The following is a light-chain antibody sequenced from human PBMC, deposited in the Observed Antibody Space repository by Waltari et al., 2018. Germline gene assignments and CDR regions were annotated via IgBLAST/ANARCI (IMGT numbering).Light chain of an antibody. CDR3: LQHNSYPLT. V-gene: IGKV1-17*01. J-gene: IGKJ4*01. Sequence: DIQMTHSPSSLSASVGDTVTITCRASQGIGNYLNWFQQKPGKAPKLLIYAATTLQSGVPSRFSGSGSGTEFTLTINSLQPEDLATYYCLQHNSYPLTFGGGTKVEIK. CDR1: QGIGNY. CDR2: AAT.